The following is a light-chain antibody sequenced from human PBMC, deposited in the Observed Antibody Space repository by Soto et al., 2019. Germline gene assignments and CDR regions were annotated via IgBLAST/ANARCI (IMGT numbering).Light chain of an antibody. J-gene: IGKJ1*01. CDR1: QSVRSSY. CDR2: GAS. Sequence: EIVLTQSPGTLSLSPGERATLSCRASQSVRSSYLAWYQQKPGQAPRLLIYGASSRATGIPDRFSGSGSGTDFTLTISILEPEDFAVYYCQQYGSSWTFGQGTKVEIK. V-gene: IGKV3-20*01. CDR3: QQYGSSWT.